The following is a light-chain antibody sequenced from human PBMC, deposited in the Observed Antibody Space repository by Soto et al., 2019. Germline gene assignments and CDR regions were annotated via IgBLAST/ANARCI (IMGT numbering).Light chain of an antibody. CDR2: GVS. CDR1: SSDIGGYNY. J-gene: IGLJ2*01. V-gene: IGLV2-14*01. CDR3: RPFKTRRPVVV. Sequence: QPVLTQPASVSGSPGQSITISCIGTSSDIGGYNYVSWYQQYPGKAPKLIIFGVSDRPSGVSNRFSGSKSGTTASLTISGLPAEDQADYYRRPFKTRRPVVVFGGGTKLTVL.